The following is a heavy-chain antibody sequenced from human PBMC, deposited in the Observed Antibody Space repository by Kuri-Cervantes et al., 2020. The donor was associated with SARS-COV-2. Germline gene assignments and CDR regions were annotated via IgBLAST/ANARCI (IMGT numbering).Heavy chain of an antibody. V-gene: IGHV1-46*01. Sequence: ASVKVSCKASGYTFTGYYMHWVRQAPGQGLEWMGWINPSGGSTSYAQKFQGRVTMTRDTSTSTVYMELSSLRSEDTAVYYCARDGDYSNYGMYYFDYWGQGTLVTVSS. CDR3: ARDGDYSNYGMYYFDY. J-gene: IGHJ4*02. CDR1: GYTFTGYY. D-gene: IGHD4-11*01. CDR2: INPSGGST.